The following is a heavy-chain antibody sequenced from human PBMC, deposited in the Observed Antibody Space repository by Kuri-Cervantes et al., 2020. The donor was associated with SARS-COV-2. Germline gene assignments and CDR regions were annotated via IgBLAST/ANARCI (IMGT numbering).Heavy chain of an antibody. D-gene: IGHD1-14*01. CDR3: ARISRTYAFDI. CDR2: IYYSGST. V-gene: IGHV4-39*07. CDR1: GGSISSGSYY. Sequence: GSLRLSCTVSGGSISSGSYYWSWIRQPAGKGLEWIGSIYYSGSTYYNPSLKSRVTISVDTSKNQFSLKLSSVTAADTAVYYCARISRTYAFDIWGQGTMVTVSS. J-gene: IGHJ3*02.